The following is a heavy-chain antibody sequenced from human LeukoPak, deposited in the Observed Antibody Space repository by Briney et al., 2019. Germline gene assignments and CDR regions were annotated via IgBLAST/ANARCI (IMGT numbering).Heavy chain of an antibody. CDR2: INPNSGGT. D-gene: IGHD2-8*01. CDR1: GYTFTGYY. J-gene: IGHJ3*02. CDR3: ARVLGYCTNGVCYTPYAFDI. Sequence: ASVKVSCKASGYTFTGYYMHWVRQAPGQGLEWMGWINPNSGGTNYAQKFQGRVTMTRDTSIGTAYMELSRLRSDDTAVYYCARVLGYCTNGVCYTPYAFDIWGQGTMVTVSS. V-gene: IGHV1-2*02.